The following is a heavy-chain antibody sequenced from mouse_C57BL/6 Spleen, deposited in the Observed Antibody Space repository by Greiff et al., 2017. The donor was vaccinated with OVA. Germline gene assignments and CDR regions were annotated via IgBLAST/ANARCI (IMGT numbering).Heavy chain of an antibody. CDR1: GYSITSGYY. CDR2: ISYDGSN. V-gene: IGHV3-6*01. Sequence: EVQLQQSGPGLVKPSQSLSLTCSVTGYSITSGYYWNWIRQFPGNKLEWMGYISYDGSNNYNPSLKNRISITRDTSKNQFFLKLNSVTTEDTATYYCAIFYYGLFDYWGQGTTLTVSS. D-gene: IGHD1-1*01. CDR3: AIFYYGLFDY. J-gene: IGHJ2*01.